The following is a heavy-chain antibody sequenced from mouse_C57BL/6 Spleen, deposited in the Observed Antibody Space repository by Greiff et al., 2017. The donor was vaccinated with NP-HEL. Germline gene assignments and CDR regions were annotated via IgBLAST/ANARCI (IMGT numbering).Heavy chain of an antibody. CDR1: GYTFTDYE. J-gene: IGHJ4*01. CDR2: IDPETGGT. Sequence: QVQLQQSGAELVRPGASVTLSCKASGYTFTDYEMHWVKQTPVHGLEWIGAIDPETGGTAYNQKFKGKAILTADKSSSTAYMELRSLTSEDSAVYYCTRRRNLLLRGAMDYWGQGTSVTVSS. D-gene: IGHD1-1*01. CDR3: TRRRNLLLRGAMDY. V-gene: IGHV1-15*01.